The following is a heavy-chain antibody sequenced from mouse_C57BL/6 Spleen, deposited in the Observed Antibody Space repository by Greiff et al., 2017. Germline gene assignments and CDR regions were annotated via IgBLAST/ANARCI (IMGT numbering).Heavy chain of an antibody. Sequence: VQLQESGAELARPGASVKLSCKASGYTFTSYGISWVKQRTGQGLEWIGEIYPRSGNTYYNEKFKGKATLTADKSSSTAYMELRSLTSEDSAVYFCASGSTTVGPTEYFDVWGTGTTVTVSS. CDR1: GYTFTSYG. CDR2: IYPRSGNT. V-gene: IGHV1-81*01. CDR3: ASGSTTVGPTEYFDV. D-gene: IGHD1-1*01. J-gene: IGHJ1*03.